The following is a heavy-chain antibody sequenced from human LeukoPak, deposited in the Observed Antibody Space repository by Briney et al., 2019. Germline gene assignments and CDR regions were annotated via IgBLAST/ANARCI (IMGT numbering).Heavy chain of an antibody. CDR1: GFTFSDYY. CDR2: ISSSGSTI. CDR3: ARGEDYDFWSGYSVY. D-gene: IGHD3-3*01. J-gene: IGHJ4*02. Sequence: PGGSMRLSCAASGFTFSDYYMSWIRQAPGRGLEWVSYISSSGSTIYYADSVKGRFTISRDNAKNSLYLQMNSLRAEDTAVYYCARGEDYDFWSGYSVYWGQGTLVTVSS. V-gene: IGHV3-11*01.